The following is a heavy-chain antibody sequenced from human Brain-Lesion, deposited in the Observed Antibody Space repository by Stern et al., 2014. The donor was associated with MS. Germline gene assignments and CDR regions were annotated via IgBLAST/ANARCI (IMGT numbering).Heavy chain of an antibody. Sequence: VQLVESGGGLVKPGGPLRLSCAASGFTFYGYSMSWVRQAPGKGLEWVSSISSSSTHIFYADSVKGRFTISRDNAKNSLYLHMNSLRAEDTAVYYCARGRYGDYDVAYWGQGTLVTVSS. CDR2: ISSSSTHI. CDR1: GFTFYGYS. D-gene: IGHD4-17*01. CDR3: ARGRYGDYDVAY. V-gene: IGHV3-21*01. J-gene: IGHJ4*02.